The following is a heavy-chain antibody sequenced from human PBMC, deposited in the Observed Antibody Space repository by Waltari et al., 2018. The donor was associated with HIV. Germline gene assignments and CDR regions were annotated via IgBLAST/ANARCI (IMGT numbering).Heavy chain of an antibody. J-gene: IGHJ4*02. D-gene: IGHD4-4*01. CDR2: IYYSGST. CDR1: GGSISSSYYY. Sequence: QLQLQESGTGLVKPSETLSLTCTVSGGSISSSYYYWGWIRQPPGKGLEWIGSIYYSGSTYYNPSLKSRVTISVDTSKNQFSLKLSSVTAADTAVYYCARHSSVTKIHFDYWGQGTLVTVSS. CDR3: ARHSSVTKIHFDY. V-gene: IGHV4-39*01.